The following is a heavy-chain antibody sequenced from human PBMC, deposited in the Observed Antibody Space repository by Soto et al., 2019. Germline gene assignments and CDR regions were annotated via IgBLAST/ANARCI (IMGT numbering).Heavy chain of an antibody. Sequence: QVQLQESGPGLVKPSETLSLTCTVSGGSISSYYWSWIRQPPGKGLEWIGYIYYSGSTNYNPSLKSRVTISVDTSKNQFSLKLSSVTAADTAVYYCASTIAVAANWGRRSFDYWGQGTLVTVSS. CDR3: ASTIAVAANWGRRSFDY. CDR2: IYYSGST. CDR1: GGSISSYY. V-gene: IGHV4-59*01. D-gene: IGHD6-19*01. J-gene: IGHJ4*02.